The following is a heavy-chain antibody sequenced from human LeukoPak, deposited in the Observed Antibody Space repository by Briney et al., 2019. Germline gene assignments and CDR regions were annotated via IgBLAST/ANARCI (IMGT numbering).Heavy chain of an antibody. CDR3: ARDRYYYESSGFYYVGYLDY. Sequence: GGSLRLSYAASGFTFSSYGMHWVRQAPGKGLEWVAVTWYDGRSENYADSVKGRFTISRDNSKNTLDLQMNSLRAEDTAVYYCARDRYYYESSGFYYVGYLDYWGQGTLVTVSS. V-gene: IGHV3-33*01. CDR1: GFTFSSYG. D-gene: IGHD3-22*01. CDR2: TWYDGRSE. J-gene: IGHJ4*02.